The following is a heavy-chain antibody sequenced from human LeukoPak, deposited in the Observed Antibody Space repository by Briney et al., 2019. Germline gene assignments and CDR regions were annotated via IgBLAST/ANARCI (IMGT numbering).Heavy chain of an antibody. Sequence: ETLSLTCTVSGGSISTYYWSWIRQPPGKGLEWVSAISGSGGSTYYADSVKGRFTISRDNSKNTLYLQMNSLRAEDTAVYYCAKAVDYDILAGILFDYWGQGTLVTVSS. CDR1: GGSISTYY. D-gene: IGHD3-9*01. CDR2: ISGSGGST. J-gene: IGHJ4*02. CDR3: AKAVDYDILAGILFDY. V-gene: IGHV3-23*01.